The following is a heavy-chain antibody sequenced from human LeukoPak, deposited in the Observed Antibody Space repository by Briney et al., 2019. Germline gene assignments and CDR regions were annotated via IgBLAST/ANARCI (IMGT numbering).Heavy chain of an antibody. J-gene: IGHJ4*02. D-gene: IGHD3-10*01. Sequence: ASVKVSCKASGYTFTSYYMHWVRQAPGQGLEWMGWINPNSGGTNYAQKFQGRVTMTRDTSISTAYMELSRLRSDDTAVYYCAGTETNSVDRYSMVRGVISWYFDYWGQGTLVTVSS. CDR3: AGTETNSVDRYSMVRGVISWYFDY. V-gene: IGHV1-2*02. CDR2: INPNSGGT. CDR1: GYTFTSYY.